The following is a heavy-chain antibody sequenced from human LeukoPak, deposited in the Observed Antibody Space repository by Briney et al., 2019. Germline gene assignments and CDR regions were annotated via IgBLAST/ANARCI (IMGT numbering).Heavy chain of an antibody. CDR3: ARGERWLQSSRKDY. Sequence: KPSETLSFTCAVYGGSFSGYYWSWIRQPPGKGLEWIGEINHSGSTNYNPSLKSRVTTSVDTSKSQFSLKLSSVTAADTAVYYCARGERWLQSSRKDYWGQGTLVTVSS. CDR2: INHSGST. J-gene: IGHJ4*02. V-gene: IGHV4-34*01. CDR1: GGSFSGYY. D-gene: IGHD5-24*01.